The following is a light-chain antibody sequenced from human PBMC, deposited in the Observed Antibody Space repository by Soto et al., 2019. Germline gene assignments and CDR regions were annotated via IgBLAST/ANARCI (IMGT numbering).Light chain of an antibody. CDR3: QQYTNSRWT. CDR2: GAS. V-gene: IGKV3-20*01. J-gene: IGKJ1*01. Sequence: VLTQSPGTLSLSPGERVTLSCRASQTVASNSFAWYQQKPGQAPRLLMNGASSRATGVPARFSGSGSGTDFTLTISRLEPEDFAVYYCQQYTNSRWTFGQGTRVDI. CDR1: QTVASNS.